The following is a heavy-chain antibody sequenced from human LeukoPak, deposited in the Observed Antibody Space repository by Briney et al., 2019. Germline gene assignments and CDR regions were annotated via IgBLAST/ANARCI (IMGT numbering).Heavy chain of an antibody. J-gene: IGHJ4*02. V-gene: IGHV3-7*01. CDR1: GFTFSNFW. CDR2: IKQDGSEK. CDR3: VRNLAVAGTCFDS. Sequence: GGSLRLSCAASGFTFSNFWMSWVRQAPGKGLEWVANIKQDGSEKYYVDSVKGRFTISRDNAKNSLYLQMNSLRAEDTAVYYCVRNLAVAGTCFDSWGQGTLVTVSS. D-gene: IGHD6-19*01.